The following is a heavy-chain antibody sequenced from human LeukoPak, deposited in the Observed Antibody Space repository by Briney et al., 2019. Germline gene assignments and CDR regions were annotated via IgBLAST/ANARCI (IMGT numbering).Heavy chain of an antibody. V-gene: IGHV4-61*02. CDR3: ARGLATQYYGSGSYYTLDYYYYYMDV. Sequence: PSETLSLTCTVSGGSISSGSYYWSWIRQPAGKGLEWIGRIYTSGSTNYNPSLKSRVTISVDTSKNQFSLKLSSVTAADTAVYYCARGLATQYYGSGSYYTLDYYYYYMDVWGKGTTVTVSS. CDR2: IYTSGST. J-gene: IGHJ6*03. D-gene: IGHD3-10*01. CDR1: GGSISSGSYY.